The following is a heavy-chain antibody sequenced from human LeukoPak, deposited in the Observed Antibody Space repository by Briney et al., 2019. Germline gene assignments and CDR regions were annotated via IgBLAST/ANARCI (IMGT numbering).Heavy chain of an antibody. CDR3: ARARITIFGVVQASATWIDP. J-gene: IGHJ5*02. CDR1: GFTFSSYS. V-gene: IGHV3-48*01. CDR2: ISSSSSTI. Sequence: PGGSLRLSCAASGFTFSSYSMNWVRQAPGKGLEWVSYISSSSSTIYYADSVKGRFTISRDNAKNSLYLQMNSLRAEDTAVYYCARARITIFGVVQASATWIDPWGQGTLVTVSS. D-gene: IGHD3-3*01.